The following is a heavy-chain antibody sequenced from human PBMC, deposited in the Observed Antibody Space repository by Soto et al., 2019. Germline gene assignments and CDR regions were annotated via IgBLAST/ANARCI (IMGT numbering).Heavy chain of an antibody. Sequence: ASVKVSCKASGYTFTSYGINWVRQAPGQGREWMGWISAYDGNTNYAQKLQGRVTMTTDTSTSTAYMELRSLRSDDTAVYYCALGNAYQVLYYFDYWGQRTPVTVSS. CDR1: GYTFTSYG. V-gene: IGHV1-18*01. CDR3: ALGNAYQVLYYFDY. J-gene: IGHJ4*02. D-gene: IGHD2-2*01. CDR2: ISAYDGNT.